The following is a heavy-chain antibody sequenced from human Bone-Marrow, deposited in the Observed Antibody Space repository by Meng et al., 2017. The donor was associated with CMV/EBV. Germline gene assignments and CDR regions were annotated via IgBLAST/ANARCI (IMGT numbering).Heavy chain of an antibody. Sequence: GGSLRLSCAASGFTFSSYAMSWVRQAPGKGLEWVSAIGTAGDTYYPGSVKGRFTISRENAKNSLYLQMNSLRAGDTAVYYCARDGDRDYWGYKGYGMDVWGQGTTVTVSS. CDR1: GFTFSSYA. D-gene: IGHD7-27*01. CDR3: ARDGDRDYWGYKGYGMDV. V-gene: IGHV3-13*01. CDR2: IGTAGDT. J-gene: IGHJ6*02.